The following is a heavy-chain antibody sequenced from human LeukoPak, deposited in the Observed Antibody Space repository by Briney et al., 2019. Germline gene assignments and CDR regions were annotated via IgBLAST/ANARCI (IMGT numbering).Heavy chain of an antibody. Sequence: SETLSLTCTVSGGSFSLYHWNWIRQSAGKGLEWIGRVYGGGTTNYNPSLKSRVTMSMDTSKNQFFLMLTSVSAADTAVYYCARAKWVGDYYFENWGQGIRVTVSS. CDR1: GGSFSLYH. V-gene: IGHV4-4*07. CDR2: VYGGGTT. D-gene: IGHD3-10*01. J-gene: IGHJ4*02. CDR3: ARAKWVGDYYFEN.